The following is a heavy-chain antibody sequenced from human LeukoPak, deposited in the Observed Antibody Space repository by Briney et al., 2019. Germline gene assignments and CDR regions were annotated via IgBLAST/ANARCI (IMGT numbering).Heavy chain of an antibody. CDR3: ASGVVPAAWESAFDI. CDR1: GGTFSSYA. V-gene: IGHV1-69*01. Sequence: GASVKVSCKASGGTFSSYAISWVRQAPGQGLEWMGGIIPIFGTANYAQKFQGRVTITADESTSTAYMELSSLRSEDTAVYYCASGVVPAAWESAFDIWGQGTMVTVSS. D-gene: IGHD2-2*01. J-gene: IGHJ3*02. CDR2: IIPIFGTA.